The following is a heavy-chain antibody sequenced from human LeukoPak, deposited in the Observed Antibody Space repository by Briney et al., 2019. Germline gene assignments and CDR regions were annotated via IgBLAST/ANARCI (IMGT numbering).Heavy chain of an antibody. D-gene: IGHD2/OR15-2a*01. Sequence: GGSLRLSCAASGFIFSNYAMYWVRQAPGKGLEWVSSISSSSSYIYYADSVKGRFAISRDNAKNSLYLQMNSLRAEDTAVYYCALSPVRDSGYFDYWGQGTLVTVSS. J-gene: IGHJ4*02. CDR2: ISSSSSYI. V-gene: IGHV3-21*01. CDR1: GFIFSNYA. CDR3: ALSPVRDSGYFDY.